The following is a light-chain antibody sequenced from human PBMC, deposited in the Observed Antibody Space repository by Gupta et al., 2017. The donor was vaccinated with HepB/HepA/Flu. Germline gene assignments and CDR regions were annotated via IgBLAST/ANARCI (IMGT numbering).Light chain of an antibody. J-gene: IGLJ2*01. Sequence: QSALTQPPSASGTPGQRVTITCSGSRSNIGRRPVNWYPQLPGTGPNLHIFNNNQRPSAVADPIPCSKSGTSSSAALTRPRFGDEAEYYYDVREDTLNVRLFGGGTKLTVL. V-gene: IGLV1-44*01. CDR1: RSNIGRRP. CDR3: DVREDTLNVRL. CDR2: NNN.